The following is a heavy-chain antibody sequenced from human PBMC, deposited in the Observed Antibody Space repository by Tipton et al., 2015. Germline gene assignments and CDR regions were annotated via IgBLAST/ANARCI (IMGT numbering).Heavy chain of an antibody. CDR3: TKDLATDD. CDR2: ISASGGDT. J-gene: IGHJ4*02. Sequence: SLRLSCVASGFAFNAHDMTWVRQAPGKGLEWVSTISASGGDTFYTGSVQGRFTISRDNSKNTLFLEMNSLRAEDTAVYYCTKDLATDDWGQGTLVTVSS. CDR1: GFAFNAHD. V-gene: IGHV3-23*01.